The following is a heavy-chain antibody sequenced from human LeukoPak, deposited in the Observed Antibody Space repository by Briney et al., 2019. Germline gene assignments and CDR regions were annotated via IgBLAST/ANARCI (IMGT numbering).Heavy chain of an antibody. CDR1: GFTFSSYG. Sequence: GGSLRLSCAASGFTFSSYGMHWVRQAPGKGLEWVAFIRYDGSSKYYADSVKGRFTISRDNSKNTLYLQMNSLRAEDTAVYYCAKVASVGATAPRRGPFDYWGQGTLVTVSS. CDR3: AKVASVGATAPRRGPFDY. D-gene: IGHD1-26*01. V-gene: IGHV3-30*02. CDR2: IRYDGSSK. J-gene: IGHJ4*02.